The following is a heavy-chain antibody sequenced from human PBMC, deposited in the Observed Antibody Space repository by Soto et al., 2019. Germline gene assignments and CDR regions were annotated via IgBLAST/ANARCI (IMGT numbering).Heavy chain of an antibody. V-gene: IGHV4-59*01. CDR2: IYYLGST. CDR3: ARDGYDGSGSPYPDY. Sequence: SETLSLTCTVSGGSMSEYFWSWIRQSPGKGLEWIGYIYYLGSTDYNPSLKGRVTISVDTSKRQFSLRLSSVTAADTAVNYCARDGYDGSGSPYPDYWGPGTQVTVSS. J-gene: IGHJ4*02. CDR1: GGSMSEYF. D-gene: IGHD3-10*01.